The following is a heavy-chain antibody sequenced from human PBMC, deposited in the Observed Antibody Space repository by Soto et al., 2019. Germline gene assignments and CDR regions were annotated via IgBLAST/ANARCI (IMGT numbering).Heavy chain of an antibody. D-gene: IGHD3-3*01. CDR2: INHSGTT. V-gene: IGHV4-34*01. CDR3: ARGYYDFWSGFPSMEV. Sequence: SETLSLTCAVYGESFTGYYWSWNRQPPGAGLEWIGEINHSGTTNYNPSLKSRVIISVDTSKNQFSLKLSSVTAADTAVYYWARGYYDFWSGFPSMEVWGKGTTVTVSS. CDR1: GESFTGYY. J-gene: IGHJ6*03.